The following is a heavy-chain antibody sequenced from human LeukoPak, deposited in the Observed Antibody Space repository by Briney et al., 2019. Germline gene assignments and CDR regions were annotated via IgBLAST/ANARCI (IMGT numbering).Heavy chain of an antibody. Sequence: ASVKVSCKVSGYTLTLLSMHWVRQAPGKGKEWMGGFDPEHGETIYEKKFHSRVTMTADTSTDTAYMKLISLRSAAPAVDYCATGGRVVVAASRTDEGCFDPWGQGPLVTVSS. CDR2: FDPEHGET. CDR3: ATGGRVVVAASRTDEGCFDP. J-gene: IGHJ5*02. V-gene: IGHV1-24*01. CDR1: GYTLTLLS. D-gene: IGHD2-15*01.